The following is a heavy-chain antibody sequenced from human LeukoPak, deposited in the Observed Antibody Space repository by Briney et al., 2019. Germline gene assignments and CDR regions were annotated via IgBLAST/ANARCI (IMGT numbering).Heavy chain of an antibody. CDR1: RYTFTSYD. CDR3: ARGRRWWELHEAFDI. V-gene: IGHV1-8*03. J-gene: IGHJ3*02. CDR2: MNPNSGNT. Sequence: ASVKVSCKASRYTFTSYDINWVRQATGQGLEWMGWMNPNSGNTGYAQKFQGRVTITRNTSISTAYMELSSLRSEDTAVYYCARGRRWWELHEAFDIWGQGTMVTVSS. D-gene: IGHD1-26*01.